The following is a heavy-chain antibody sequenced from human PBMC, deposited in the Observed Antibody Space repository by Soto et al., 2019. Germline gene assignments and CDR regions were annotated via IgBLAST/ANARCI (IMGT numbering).Heavy chain of an antibody. CDR1: GGTFSSYA. CDR3: ARAQGSSTSLEIYYYYYYGMDV. V-gene: IGHV1-69*01. J-gene: IGHJ6*02. Sequence: QVQLVQSGAEVKKPGSSVKVSCKASGGTFSSYAISWVRQAPGQGLEWMGGIIPISGTANYAQKFQGRVTITADESTSTAYMELSSSRSGDTAVYYCARAQGSSTSLEIYYYYYYGMDVWGQGTTVTVSS. CDR2: IIPISGTA. D-gene: IGHD2-2*01.